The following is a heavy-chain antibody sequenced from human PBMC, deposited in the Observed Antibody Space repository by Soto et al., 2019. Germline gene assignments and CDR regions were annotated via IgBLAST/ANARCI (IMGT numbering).Heavy chain of an antibody. J-gene: IGHJ4*02. CDR1: GFTFSDYQ. CDR2: IASRSYT. Sequence: QVQLVQSVGGLAKPGGSLRLSCAASGFTFSDYQLTWIRQPPGDGLALVSYIASRSYTKYADSVEGRFTISRDNAKNSLYPQMNSLRAEDTAVYYCASESRDGHTIVDNWGQVALVTVSS. D-gene: IGHD1-26*01. CDR3: ASESRDGHTIVDN. V-gene: IGHV3-11*05.